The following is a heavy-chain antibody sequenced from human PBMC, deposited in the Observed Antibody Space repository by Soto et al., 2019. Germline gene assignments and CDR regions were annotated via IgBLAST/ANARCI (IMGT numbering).Heavy chain of an antibody. CDR2: ISSSGSTI. D-gene: IGHD5-18*01. Sequence: QVQLVESGGGLVKPGGSLRLSCAASGFTFSDYYMSWIRQAPGKGLEWVSYISSSGSTIYYADSVKGRFTISRDNAKNSLYMQMNRLRAEDTAVYYCAGNVDTATCGRTWYFDYWGQGTLVTVSS. V-gene: IGHV3-11*01. CDR3: AGNVDTATCGRTWYFDY. J-gene: IGHJ4*02. CDR1: GFTFSDYY.